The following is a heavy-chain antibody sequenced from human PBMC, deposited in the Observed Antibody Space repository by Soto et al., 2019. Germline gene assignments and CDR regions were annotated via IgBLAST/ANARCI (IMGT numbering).Heavy chain of an antibody. D-gene: IGHD6-13*01. V-gene: IGHV1-69*01. CDR1: GGTFSSYG. CDR2: IIPLFGTT. J-gene: IGHJ5*02. Sequence: QMLLVQSGAEVKKPGSSVKVSCNASGGTFSSYGLSWVRQTPGRGLEWMGGIIPLFGTTNYAQKFRGRVTVTANVSTSTVYMELRSLSFEDTAVYYCARSHGSSWYNWFDPWAQETLVTVSS. CDR3: ARSHGSSWYNWFDP.